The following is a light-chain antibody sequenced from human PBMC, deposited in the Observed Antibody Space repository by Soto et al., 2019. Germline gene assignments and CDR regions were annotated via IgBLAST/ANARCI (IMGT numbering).Light chain of an antibody. Sequence: QPVLTQSSSASASLGSSVKLTCTLSSGHSSYIIAWYQQQPGKAPRYLMKLEGSGSYNKGSGVPDRFSGSSSGADLYLTISNLQFEDEADYYCETWDSNTRVFGGGTKLTVL. J-gene: IGLJ3*02. CDR2: LEGSGSY. V-gene: IGLV4-60*02. CDR1: SGHSSYI. CDR3: ETWDSNTRV.